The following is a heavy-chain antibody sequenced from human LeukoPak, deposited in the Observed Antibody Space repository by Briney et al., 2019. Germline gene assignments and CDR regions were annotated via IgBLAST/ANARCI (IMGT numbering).Heavy chain of an antibody. CDR2: INHSGST. CDR3: ARRLGYCSSTSCYTSYYYYYYMDV. J-gene: IGHJ6*03. Sequence: PSETLSLTCAVYGGSFSGYYWSWIRQPPGKGLEWIGEINHSGSTNYNPSLKSRVTISADTSKNQFSLKLSSVTAADTAVYYCARRLGYCSSTSCYTSYYYYYYMDVWGKGTTVTVSS. CDR1: GGSFSGYY. D-gene: IGHD2-2*02. V-gene: IGHV4-34*01.